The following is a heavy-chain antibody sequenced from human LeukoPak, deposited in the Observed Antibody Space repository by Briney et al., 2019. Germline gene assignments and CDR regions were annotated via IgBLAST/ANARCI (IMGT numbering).Heavy chain of an antibody. CDR1: GLTVSSNY. Sequence: GGSLRLACAPSGLTVSSNYTRWVRQAPGKGLEWASVIYSGGSTYYADSMKGRFTISRDNSKNTLYLQMNSLRAEDTAVYYCAKAGDTTGYYPAYYYYLDVWVKGTTVTVSS. CDR3: AKAGDTTGYYPAYYYYLDV. V-gene: IGHV3-66*01. CDR2: IYSGGST. J-gene: IGHJ6*03. D-gene: IGHD3-22*01.